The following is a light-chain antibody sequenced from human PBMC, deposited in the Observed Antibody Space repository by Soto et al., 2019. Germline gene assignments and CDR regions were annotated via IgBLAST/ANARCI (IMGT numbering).Light chain of an antibody. J-gene: IGKJ1*01. V-gene: IGKV3-11*01. CDR3: QQRSDWPWT. Sequence: EIVLTQSPATLSLSPGERGTLSCRASESVTDYLAWYQQKPGQAPRLLVYDVSNRATGIPARFSGGGSGTDFTLTISNVEPEHFAVYYCQQRSDWPWTFGQGTKVDIK. CDR1: ESVTDY. CDR2: DVS.